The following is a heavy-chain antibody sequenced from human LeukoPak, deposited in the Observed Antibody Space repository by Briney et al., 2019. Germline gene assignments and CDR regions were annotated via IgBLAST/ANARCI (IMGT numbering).Heavy chain of an antibody. CDR3: AREIVGATNGFDY. J-gene: IGHJ4*02. CDR2: INPNSGGT. Sequence: GASVKVSCKASGCTFTSYGISWVRQAPGQGLEWMGWINPNSGGTNYAQKFQGRVTMTRDTSISTAYMELSRLRSDDTAVYYCAREIVGATNGFDYWGQGTLVTVSS. CDR1: GCTFTSYG. D-gene: IGHD1-26*01. V-gene: IGHV1-2*02.